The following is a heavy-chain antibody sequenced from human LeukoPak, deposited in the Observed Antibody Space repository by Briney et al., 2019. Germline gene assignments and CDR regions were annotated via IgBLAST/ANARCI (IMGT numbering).Heavy chain of an antibody. V-gene: IGHV1-24*01. CDR2: FDPEDGET. J-gene: IGHJ6*03. D-gene: IGHD3-10*01. Sequence: ASVKASCKVSGYTLTELSMHWVRQAPGKGLEWMGGFDPEDGETIYAQKFQGRVTMTEDTYTDTAYMALSSMRSEDTAVYYCATQSTGSYGSGSLYYMDVWGKGTTVTVSS. CDR3: ATQSTGSYGSGSLYYMDV. CDR1: GYTLTELS.